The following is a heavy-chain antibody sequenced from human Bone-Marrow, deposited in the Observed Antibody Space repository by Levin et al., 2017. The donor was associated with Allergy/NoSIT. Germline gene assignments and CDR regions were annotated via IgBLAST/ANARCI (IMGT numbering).Heavy chain of an antibody. Sequence: GESLKISCAASGFTVSSHYMSWVRQAPGKGLEWVSVIYSGGSTYYADSVKGRFTISRDNSKNTLYLQMNSLRAEDTAVYYCAFDRPVLRYFAGGGYYGMDVWGQGTTVTVSS. CDR1: GFTVSSHY. J-gene: IGHJ6*02. CDR3: AFDRPVLRYFAGGGYYGMDV. D-gene: IGHD3-9*01. V-gene: IGHV3-66*01. CDR2: IYSGGST.